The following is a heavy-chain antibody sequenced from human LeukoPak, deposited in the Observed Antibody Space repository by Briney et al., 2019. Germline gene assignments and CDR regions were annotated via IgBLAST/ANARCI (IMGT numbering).Heavy chain of an antibody. CDR3: ARELGIGALDY. J-gene: IGHJ4*02. Sequence: GGSLRLSCAASGFTVSTNYMTWVRQAPGKGLEWVSILDSGDKTYYADSVKGRFTISRDNSKNTLYLQMNSLRAEDTAVYYCARELGIGALDYWGQGTLVTVSS. CDR1: GFTVSTNY. V-gene: IGHV3-66*01. D-gene: IGHD7-27*01. CDR2: LDSGDKT.